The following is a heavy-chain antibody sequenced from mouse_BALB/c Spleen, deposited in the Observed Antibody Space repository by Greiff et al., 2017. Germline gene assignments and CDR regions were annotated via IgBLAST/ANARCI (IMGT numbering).Heavy chain of an antibody. CDR3: ARDYGYDGNAMDY. V-gene: IGHV7-3*02. D-gene: IGHD2-2*01. CDR1: GFTFTDYY. CDR2: IRNKANGYTT. Sequence: EVQVVESGGGLVQPGGSLRLSCATSGFTFTDYYMSWVRQPPGKALEWLGFIRNKANGYTTEYSASVKGRFTISRDNSQSILYLQMNTLRAEDSATYYCARDYGYDGNAMDYWGQGTSVTVSS. J-gene: IGHJ4*01.